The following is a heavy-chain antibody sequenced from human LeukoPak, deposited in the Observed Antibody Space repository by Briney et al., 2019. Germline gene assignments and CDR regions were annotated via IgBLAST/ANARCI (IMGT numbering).Heavy chain of an antibody. D-gene: IGHD3-10*01. Sequence: GRSLRLSCAASGFTFSSYGVHWVHQAPGKGLEWVAVIWYDGSNKYYADSVKGRFTISRDNSKNTLYLQMNSLRAEDTAVYYCARVRRDYYGSGSYYWDYWGQGTLVTVSS. CDR1: GFTFSSYG. CDR3: ARVRRDYYGSGSYYWDY. V-gene: IGHV3-33*01. CDR2: IWYDGSNK. J-gene: IGHJ4*02.